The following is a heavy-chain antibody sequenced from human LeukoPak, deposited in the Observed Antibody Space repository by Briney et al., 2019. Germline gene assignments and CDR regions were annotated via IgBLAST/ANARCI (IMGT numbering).Heavy chain of an antibody. CDR1: GGTFSGYA. CDR2: IIPMFGTT. J-gene: IGHJ4*02. D-gene: IGHD5-12*01. Sequence: SVKVSCKASGGTFSGYAISWVRQAPGQGLEWMGGIIPMFGTTNYAQKFQGRVTITADESTSTAYMELSSLRSEDTAVYYCARVDSGYELSGYFDYWGQGTLVTVSS. CDR3: ARVDSGYELSGYFDY. V-gene: IGHV1-69*01.